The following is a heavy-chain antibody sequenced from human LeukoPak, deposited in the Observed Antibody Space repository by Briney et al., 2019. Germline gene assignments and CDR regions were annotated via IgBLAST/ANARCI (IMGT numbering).Heavy chain of an antibody. V-gene: IGHV3-33*01. Sequence: GGSLRLSCAASGFTFSNFGMRWVRQAPGKGLEWVAVMLYDGNNRYYADSVKGRFTISRDNSKNTLYLQMNSLRAEDTAVYYCARAYGDYVMYYFDYWGQGTLVTVSS. CDR1: GFTFSNFG. CDR2: MLYDGNNR. D-gene: IGHD4-17*01. CDR3: ARAYGDYVMYYFDY. J-gene: IGHJ4*02.